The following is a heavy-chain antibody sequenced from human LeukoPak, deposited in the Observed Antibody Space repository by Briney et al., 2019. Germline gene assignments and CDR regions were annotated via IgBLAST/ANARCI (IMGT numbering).Heavy chain of an antibody. J-gene: IGHJ4*02. CDR1: GYTFTSYY. V-gene: IGHV1-46*01. CDR2: INPSGGST. D-gene: IGHD3-16*01. CDR3: ARSAGRDYVWGSYTDY. Sequence: ASVKVSCTVSGYTFTSYYMHCVRQAPGQRLQWMGIINPSGGSTSYAQKFQGRVTMTRHTSTSTVYMELSRLRSDDTAVYYCARSAGRDYVWGSYTDYWGQGTLVTVSS.